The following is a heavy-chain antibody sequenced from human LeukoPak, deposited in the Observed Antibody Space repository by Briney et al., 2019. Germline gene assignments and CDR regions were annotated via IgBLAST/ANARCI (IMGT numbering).Heavy chain of an antibody. D-gene: IGHD3-10*01. V-gene: IGHV3-23*01. Sequence: GGSLRLSCAASGFTFSNYAMSWVRQAPGKGLEWVSAISGSGGSTYYADSVKGRFTISRDNSKNTLYLQMNSLRAEDTAVYYCAKSRPMVRGVIIFGYYYGMDVWGQGTTVTVSS. CDR2: ISGSGGST. CDR3: AKSRPMVRGVIIFGYYYGMDV. CDR1: GFTFSNYA. J-gene: IGHJ6*02.